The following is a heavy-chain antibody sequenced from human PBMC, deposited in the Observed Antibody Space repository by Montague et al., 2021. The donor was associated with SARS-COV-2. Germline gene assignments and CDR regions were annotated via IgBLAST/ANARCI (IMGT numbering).Heavy chain of an antibody. CDR1: GFTFSTYS. CDR3: VRPLYSSGSLDY. J-gene: IGHJ4*02. Sequence: SLRLSCAASGFTFSTYSMNWVRQAPGKGLEWVSCISSSSSDKYYADSVEGRFTISRDNAKNSLYLQMNSLRAQDTAVYYCVRPLYSSGSLDYWGQGTLVTASS. CDR2: ISSSSSDK. V-gene: IGHV3-21*01. D-gene: IGHD6-19*01.